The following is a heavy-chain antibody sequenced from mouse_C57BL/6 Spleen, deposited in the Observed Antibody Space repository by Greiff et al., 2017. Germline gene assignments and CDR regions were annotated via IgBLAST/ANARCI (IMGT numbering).Heavy chain of an antibody. CDR3: ASKIRTEWFAY. CDR1: GYTFTSYD. Sequence: QVQLQQSGPELVKPGASVKLSCKASGYTFTSYDINWVKQRPGQGLEWIGWIYPRDGSTKSNETFKGKATLTVDTSSSTAYMELHSLKSEDSAVYFCASKIRTEWFAYWGQGTLVTVSA. CDR2: IYPRDGST. J-gene: IGHJ3*01. V-gene: IGHV1-85*01. D-gene: IGHD3-2*02.